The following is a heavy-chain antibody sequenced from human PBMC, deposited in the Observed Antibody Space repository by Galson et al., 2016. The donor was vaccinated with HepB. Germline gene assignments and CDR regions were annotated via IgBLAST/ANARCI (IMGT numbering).Heavy chain of an antibody. D-gene: IGHD6-13*01. Sequence: SLRLSCAASGFTFGDYGLSWFRQAPGKGLEWVSFIKSKTYGGTTEYAASVKGRFTISRDDSKGIAYLQMNSLKTEDTAIYYCSREVPIAAAGRDYYYYGMDVWGQGTTVTVSS. CDR2: IKSKTYGGTT. CDR3: SREVPIAAAGRDYYYYGMDV. V-gene: IGHV3-49*03. CDR1: GFTFGDYG. J-gene: IGHJ6*02.